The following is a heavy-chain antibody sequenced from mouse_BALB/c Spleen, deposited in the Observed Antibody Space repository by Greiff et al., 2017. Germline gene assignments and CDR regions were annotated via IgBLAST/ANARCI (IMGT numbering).Heavy chain of an antibody. D-gene: IGHD1-1*01. CDR2: ISYSGST. CDR3: ARWTYYYGSSDAAY. Sequence: VQLKQSGPGLVKPSQSLSLTCTVTGYSITSDYAWNWIRQFPGNKLEWMGYISYSGSTSYNPSLKSRISITRDTSKNQFFLQLNSVTTEDTATYYCARWTYYYGSSDAAYWGQGTLVTVSA. V-gene: IGHV3-2*02. J-gene: IGHJ3*01. CDR1: GYSITSDYA.